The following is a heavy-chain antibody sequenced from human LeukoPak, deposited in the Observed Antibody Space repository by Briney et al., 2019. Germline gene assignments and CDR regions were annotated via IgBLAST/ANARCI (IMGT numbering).Heavy chain of an antibody. Sequence: PSETLSLTCTVSGGSISSSSYYWGWIRQPPGKGLERIGSIYYSGSTYYNPSLKSRVTISVDTSKNQFSLKLSTVTAADTAVYYCAVPWRDGYFFDYWGQGTLVTVSS. CDR1: GGSISSSSYY. CDR3: AVPWRDGYFFDY. J-gene: IGHJ4*02. V-gene: IGHV4-39*01. D-gene: IGHD5-24*01. CDR2: IYYSGST.